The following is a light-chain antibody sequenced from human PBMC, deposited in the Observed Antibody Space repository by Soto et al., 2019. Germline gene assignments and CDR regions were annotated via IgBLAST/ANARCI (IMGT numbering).Light chain of an antibody. J-gene: IGLJ1*01. CDR1: SSDVGSYNR. V-gene: IGLV2-18*02. CDR3: SSYTTSSTYV. Sequence: QSALTQPPSVSGSPGQSVAISCTGTSSDVGSYNRVSWYQQPPGTAPKLMIYDVSNRPSGVPDRFSGSKSGNTASLTISGLQAEDEADYYCSSYTTSSTYVFGTGTKVT. CDR2: DVS.